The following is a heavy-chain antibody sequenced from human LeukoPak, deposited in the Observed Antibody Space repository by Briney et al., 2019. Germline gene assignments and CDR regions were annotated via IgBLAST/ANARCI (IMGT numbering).Heavy chain of an antibody. CDR3: ATFPTIFGVVLSADWFDT. V-gene: IGHV3-30*02. CDR2: IRYDGSNK. J-gene: IGHJ5*02. D-gene: IGHD3-3*01. CDR1: GFTFSSYG. Sequence: GGSLRLSCAASGFTFSSYGMHWVRQAPGKGLEWVAFIRYDGSNKYYADSVKGRFTISRDNSKNTLYLQMNSLRAEDTAVYYCATFPTIFGVVLSADWFDTWGQGTLVTVSS.